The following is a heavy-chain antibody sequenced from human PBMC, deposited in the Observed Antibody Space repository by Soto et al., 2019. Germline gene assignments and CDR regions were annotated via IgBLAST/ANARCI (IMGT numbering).Heavy chain of an antibody. CDR3: AKEKISTSCCNWFDP. CDR2: IDSDGNST. Sequence: GGSLRLSCAASGFTFSSYWMHWVRQVPGKGLVWVSHIDSDGNSTTYADSVKGRFTISRDNAKNTLYLQMNSLRAEDTAVYYCAKEKISTSCCNWFDPWGQGTLVTVSS. CDR1: GFTFSSYW. V-gene: IGHV3-74*03. J-gene: IGHJ5*02. D-gene: IGHD2-2*01.